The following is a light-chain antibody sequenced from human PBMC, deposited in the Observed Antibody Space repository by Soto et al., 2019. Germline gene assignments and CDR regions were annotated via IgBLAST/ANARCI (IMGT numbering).Light chain of an antibody. V-gene: IGLV2-8*01. Sequence: QSVLTQPPSASGSPGQSVTISCTGTSSDVGGYNYVSWYQQHPGKAPKLMTYEVTKRPSGVPDRFSGSKSGNTASLTVSGLLAEDEADYYCSSHAGIINVVFGGGTKLTVL. CDR2: EVT. CDR3: SSHAGIINVV. J-gene: IGLJ3*02. CDR1: SSDVGGYNY.